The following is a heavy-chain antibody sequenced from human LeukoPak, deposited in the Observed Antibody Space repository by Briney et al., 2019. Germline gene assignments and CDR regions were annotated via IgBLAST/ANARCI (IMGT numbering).Heavy chain of an antibody. CDR3: ARESGTYGYDY. CDR2: IKPNSGDT. CDR1: GCTFSAYY. V-gene: IGHV1-2*02. J-gene: IGHJ4*02. D-gene: IGHD1-26*01. Sequence: ALVTVSCKASGCTFSAYYVHWVRQAPGQGLEWMGWIKPNSGDTNYAQKFQGRVTMTWDTSISTAYMELSRLRSDDTAVYYCARESGTYGYDYWGQGTPVTVSS.